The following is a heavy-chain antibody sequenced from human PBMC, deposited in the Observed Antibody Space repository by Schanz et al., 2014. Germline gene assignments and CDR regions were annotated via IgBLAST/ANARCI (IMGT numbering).Heavy chain of an antibody. J-gene: IGHJ4*02. CDR3: ARDRGYCSGGSCLTFDY. D-gene: IGHD2-15*01. CDR2: ISYDGRNK. Sequence: PGGSLRLSCAASGFTFRDYYMSWIRQAPGKGLEWVAVISYDGRNKYYADSVKGRFTISRDNSKNTLYLQMNTLRAEDTAVYYCARDRGYCSGGSCLTFDYWGQGTLVTVSS. CDR1: GFTFRDYY. V-gene: IGHV3-30-3*01.